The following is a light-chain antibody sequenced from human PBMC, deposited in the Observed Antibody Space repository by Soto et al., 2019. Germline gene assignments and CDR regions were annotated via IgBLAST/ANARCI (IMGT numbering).Light chain of an antibody. Sequence: QSVLTQPPSASGSPGQSVTISCXGTXXDVGTYNYVSWYQHHPDKAPKLVIYDVSRRPSGVPDRFSGSKFGNTASLTVSGLQPEDEADYSCSSYAGSNNPVIFGGGTKLTVL. CDR3: SSYAGSNNPVI. V-gene: IGLV2-8*01. J-gene: IGLJ2*01. CDR1: XXDVGTYNY. CDR2: DVS.